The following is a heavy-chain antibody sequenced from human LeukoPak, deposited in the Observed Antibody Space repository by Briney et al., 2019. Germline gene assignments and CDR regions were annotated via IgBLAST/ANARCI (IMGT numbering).Heavy chain of an antibody. J-gene: IGHJ4*02. CDR3: AKGGYSYGYAFDY. CDR1: GFTFSSYA. V-gene: IGHV3-23*01. D-gene: IGHD5-18*01. Sequence: PGGSLRLSCAASGFTFSSYAMSWVRQAPGKGLEWVSAISGSGGSTYYADSVKGRFPISRDNHKNTLYLQVNSLRAEDTAVYYCAKGGYSYGYAFDYWGQGTLVTVSS. CDR2: ISGSGGST.